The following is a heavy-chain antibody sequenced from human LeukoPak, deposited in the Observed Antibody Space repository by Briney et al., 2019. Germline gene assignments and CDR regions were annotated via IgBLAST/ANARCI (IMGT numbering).Heavy chain of an antibody. CDR2: IYYSGST. Sequence: SETLSLTCTVSGGSISSGGYYWSWIRQHPGKGLEWIGYIYYSGSTYYNPSLKSRVTISVDTSKNQFSLKLSSVTAADTAVYHCARTDTAMAPFDYWGQGTLVTVSS. D-gene: IGHD5-18*01. V-gene: IGHV4-31*03. J-gene: IGHJ4*02. CDR3: ARTDTAMAPFDY. CDR1: GGSISSGGYY.